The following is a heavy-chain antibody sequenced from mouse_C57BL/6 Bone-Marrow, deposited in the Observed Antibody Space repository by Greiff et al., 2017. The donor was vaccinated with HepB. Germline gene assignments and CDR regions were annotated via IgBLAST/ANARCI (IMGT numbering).Heavy chain of an antibody. CDR3: ARDLDYLVHYYAMDY. V-gene: IGHV3-6*01. J-gene: IGHJ4*01. CDR1: GYSITSGYY. CDR2: ISYDGSN. D-gene: IGHD2-10*02. Sequence: EVKLEESGPGLVKPSQSLSLTCSVTGYSITSGYYWNWIRQFPGNKLEWMGYISYDGSNNYNPSLKNRISITRDTSKNQFFLKLNSVTTEDTATYYCARDLDYLVHYYAMDYWGQGTSVTVSS.